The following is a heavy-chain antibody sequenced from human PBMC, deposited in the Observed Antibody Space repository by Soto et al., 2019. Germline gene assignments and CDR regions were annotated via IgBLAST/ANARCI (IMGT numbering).Heavy chain of an antibody. V-gene: IGHV3-30*03. J-gene: IGHJ5*01. CDR3: AAGHRGLTGLPAVITAPGSFDP. D-gene: IGHD3-22*01. Sequence: GGSLRLSCASSVFTFGFYNMQWVRQAPGKGLECVSVISYDGGNEYYADSVKGRFTISRDNSENKLYLQMNSLRPEDSGIYYCAAGHRGLTGLPAVITAPGSFDPWGQGAQVTVSS. CDR2: ISYDGGNE. CDR1: VFTFGFYN.